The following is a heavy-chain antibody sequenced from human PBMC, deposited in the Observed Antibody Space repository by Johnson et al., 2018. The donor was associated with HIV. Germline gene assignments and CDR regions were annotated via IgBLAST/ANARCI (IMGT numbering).Heavy chain of an antibody. CDR1: GFTFSSYA. D-gene: IGHD6-13*01. J-gene: IGHJ3*02. CDR3: AKASGHSAAAGIHGAFDI. CDR2: IRGSGGST. Sequence: VQLVESGGGLVQPGGSLRLSCAASGFTFSSYAMSWVRQAPGKGLEWVSAIRGSGGSTSYDDSVKGRFTISRDNSKDTLYRKMNSLRAEDTAVYYCAKASGHSAAAGIHGAFDIWGQGTMVTVSS. V-gene: IGHV3-23*04.